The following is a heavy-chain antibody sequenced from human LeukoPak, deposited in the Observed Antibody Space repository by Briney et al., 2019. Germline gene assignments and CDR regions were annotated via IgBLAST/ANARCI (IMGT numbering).Heavy chain of an antibody. CDR3: ASLGYCSSTSCQSHYYYYMDV. J-gene: IGHJ6*03. Sequence: PSETLSLTCTVSGGSISSYDWSWIRQPPGKGLEWIGYIYTSGSTNYNPSLKSRVTISVDTSKNQFSLKLSSVTAADTAVYYCASLGYCSSTSCQSHYYYYMDVWGKGTTVTVSS. CDR1: GGSISSYD. D-gene: IGHD2-2*01. V-gene: IGHV4-4*09. CDR2: IYTSGST.